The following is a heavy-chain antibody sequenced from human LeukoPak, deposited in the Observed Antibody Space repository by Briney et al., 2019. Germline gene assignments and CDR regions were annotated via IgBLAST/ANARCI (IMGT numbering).Heavy chain of an antibody. CDR2: IYTSGST. D-gene: IGHD4-23*01. CDR3: ARVLTTVVDAFDI. J-gene: IGHJ3*02. CDR1: GGSISSGSYY. V-gene: IGHV4-61*02. Sequence: PSQTLSLTCTVSGGSISSGSYYWSWIRQPAGKGLEWIGRIYTSGSTNYNPSLKSRVTISVDTSKNQFSLKLSSVTAADTAVYYCARVLTTVVDAFDIWGQGTMVTVSS.